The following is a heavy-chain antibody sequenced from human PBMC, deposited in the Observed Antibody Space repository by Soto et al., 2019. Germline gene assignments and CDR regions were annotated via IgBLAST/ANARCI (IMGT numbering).Heavy chain of an antibody. D-gene: IGHD6-13*01. V-gene: IGHV4-59*12. CDR3: ARLRAAGLSQIIAAAGSRYYYYYGMDV. CDR1: GASISNDY. CDR2: IYNGGST. J-gene: IGHJ6*02. Sequence: SETLALTCTVSGASISNDYWSWIRQPPGKRLEYIGFIYNGGSTNYNPSLKSRVTISVGTSKNQFSPKLSSVTAADTAVYYCARLRAAGLSQIIAAAGSRYYYYYGMDVWGQGTTVTVSS.